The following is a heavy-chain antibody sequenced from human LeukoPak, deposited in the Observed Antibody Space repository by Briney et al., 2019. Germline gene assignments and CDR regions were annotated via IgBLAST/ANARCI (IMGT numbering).Heavy chain of an antibody. CDR2: IHYSGSPYYYNYRGST. V-gene: IGHV4-39*01. D-gene: IGHD3-22*01. CDR1: GGSINSNTYY. J-gene: IGHJ3*02. Sequence: SETLSLTCTVSGGSINSNTYYWGWVRQSPGKGLEWIGSIHYSGSPYYYNYRGSTFYNPSLKSRITISVDTSKNQFSLKLTSVIAADTDIYYCARNDSGGFDAFDIWGQGTMVIVSS. CDR3: ARNDSGGFDAFDI.